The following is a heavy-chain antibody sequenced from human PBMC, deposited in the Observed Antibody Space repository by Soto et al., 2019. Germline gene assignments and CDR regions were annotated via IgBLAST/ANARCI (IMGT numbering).Heavy chain of an antibody. Sequence: EVQLLESGGGLVQPEGSLRLSCAASGFTFSSHAMSWVRQAPGKGLEWVSAISYSGTTTYYAESVKGRFTISRDNSKNPLYLPTNSVRVADTAIYFCAKRVTLFGEVKLSPDFDYWGQGTLVTVS. J-gene: IGHJ4*02. V-gene: IGHV3-23*01. CDR1: GFTFSSHA. CDR3: AKRVTLFGEVKLSPDFDY. CDR2: ISYSGTTT. D-gene: IGHD3-3*01.